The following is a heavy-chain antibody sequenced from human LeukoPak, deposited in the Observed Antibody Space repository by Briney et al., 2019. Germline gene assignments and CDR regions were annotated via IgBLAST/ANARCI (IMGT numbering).Heavy chain of an antibody. J-gene: IGHJ5*02. CDR3: ARGIHKTHCTTTSCYINWFDP. CDR1: GFTFSSYT. Sequence: GGSLRLSCSASGFTFSSYTMHWIRQAPGKGLEWVSYISSSSDNTNYADSVKGRFTISRDNAKNSLSLQMNSLRAEDTAVYYCARGIHKTHCTTTSCYINWFDPWSQGTLVTVSS. D-gene: IGHD2-2*02. CDR2: ISSSSDNT. V-gene: IGHV3-48*04.